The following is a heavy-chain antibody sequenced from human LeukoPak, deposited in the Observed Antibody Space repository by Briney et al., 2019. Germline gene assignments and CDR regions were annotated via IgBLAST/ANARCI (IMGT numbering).Heavy chain of an antibody. V-gene: IGHV3-30-3*02. CDR3: AKQYYYDSSGYYYTNSNAFDV. CDR1: GFTFSSYA. Sequence: SGGSLRLSCAASGFTFSSYAMHWVRQAPGKGLEWVAVISYDGSNKYYADSVKGRFTISRDNSKNTLYLQMNSLRAEDTAVYYCAKQYYYDSSGYYYTNSNAFDVWGQGTMVTVSS. J-gene: IGHJ3*01. D-gene: IGHD3-22*01. CDR2: ISYDGSNK.